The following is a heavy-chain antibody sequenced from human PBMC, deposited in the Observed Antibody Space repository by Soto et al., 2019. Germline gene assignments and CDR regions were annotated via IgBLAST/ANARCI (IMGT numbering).Heavy chain of an antibody. CDR1: GYTFTSYG. Sequence: ASVKVSCKASGYTFTSYGISGVRQAPGPGLVSMGWISAYNANTNYAQKLLGRVTMTTDTSTSTAYMELRSLRSDDTAGYCCARDWVPYYYDSSGHIRFDAWGKGTLVTVSS. CDR2: ISAYNANT. V-gene: IGHV1-18*01. CDR3: ARDWVPYYYDSSGHIRFDA. D-gene: IGHD3-22*01. J-gene: IGHJ5*02.